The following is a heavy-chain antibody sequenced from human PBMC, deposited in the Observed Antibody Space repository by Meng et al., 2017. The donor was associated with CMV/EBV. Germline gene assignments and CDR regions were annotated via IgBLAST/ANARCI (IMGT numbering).Heavy chain of an antibody. J-gene: IGHJ4*02. CDR1: GFTFDDYG. D-gene: IGHD3-3*01. V-gene: IGHV3-15*01. CDR3: TTDPPVLRFLEWLSTLRH. CDR2: IKSKTDGGTT. Sequence: GESLKISCAASGFTFDDYGMSWVRQAPGKGLEWVGRIKSKTDGGTTDYAAPVKGRFTISRDDSKNTLYLQMNSLKTEDTAVYYCTTDPPVLRFLEWLSTLRHWGQGTLVTVSS.